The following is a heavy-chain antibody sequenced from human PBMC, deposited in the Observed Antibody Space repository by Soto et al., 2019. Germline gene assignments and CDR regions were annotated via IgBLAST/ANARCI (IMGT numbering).Heavy chain of an antibody. CDR3: GRGGEFVDIVAREDHYYGMDV. CDR2: IGAAGDT. CDR1: GFTFSIYD. J-gene: IGHJ6*01. V-gene: IGHV3-13*01. Sequence: GGSLRLSCAASGFTFSIYDTHWVRQATGKGLEWVSDIGAAGDTYYPAPVKGRFTISRENANNSLYLQMNSLRAGDTAVYHCGRGGEFVDIVAREDHYYGMDVWGQGPTVTVS. D-gene: IGHD5-12*01.